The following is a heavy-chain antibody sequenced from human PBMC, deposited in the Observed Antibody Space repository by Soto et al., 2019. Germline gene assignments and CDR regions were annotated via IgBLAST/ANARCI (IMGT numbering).Heavy chain of an antibody. CDR3: ARGHSSSWYVCDY. V-gene: IGHV1-8*01. CDR1: GYTFTSYD. D-gene: IGHD6-13*01. Sequence: QVQLVQSGAEVKKPGASVKVSCKASGYTFTSYDINWVRQATGQGLEWMGWMNPNSGNTVYAQKFQGRATMTRNTSMSTAHMELSSLRSEDTAVYYCARGHSSSWYVCDYWGQGTLVTVSS. CDR2: MNPNSGNT. J-gene: IGHJ4*02.